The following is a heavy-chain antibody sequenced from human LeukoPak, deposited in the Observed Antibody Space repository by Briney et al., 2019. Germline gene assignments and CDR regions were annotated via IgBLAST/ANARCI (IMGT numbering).Heavy chain of an antibody. J-gene: IGHJ4*02. CDR2: IYYSGST. CDR1: GGSISSYY. V-gene: IGHV4-59*01. D-gene: IGHD1-20*01. CDR3: ARAYYNWNYLDY. Sequence: SETLSLTCTVSGGSISSYYWSWIRQPPGKGLEWIGYIYYSGSTNYNPSLKSRVTISVDTSKNQFSLKLSSVTAADTSVYYCARAYYNWNYLDYWGQGTLVTVSS.